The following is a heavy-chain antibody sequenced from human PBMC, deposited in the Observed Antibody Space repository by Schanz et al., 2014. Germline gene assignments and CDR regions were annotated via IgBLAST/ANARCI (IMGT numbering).Heavy chain of an antibody. CDR3: VREDMVRGIRAFDI. J-gene: IGHJ3*02. V-gene: IGHV3-48*04. CDR1: GFTFSDYS. CDR2: ISRDGTTS. D-gene: IGHD3-10*01. Sequence: EVQLVESGGELVQPGGSLRLSCAASGFTFSDYSMNWVRQAPGKGLEWLSYISRDGTTSYYADSVKGRFTISRDNAKNSLYLEMTSLRGEDTAVYYCVREDMVRGIRAFDIWGQGTMVTVSS.